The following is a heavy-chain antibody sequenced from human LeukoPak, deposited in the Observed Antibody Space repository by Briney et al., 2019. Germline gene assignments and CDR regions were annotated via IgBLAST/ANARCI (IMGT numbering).Heavy chain of an antibody. CDR2: ISGTGGRT. Sequence: PGGSLRLSCAASGFTFSSYAMSWVRQAPGKGLEWVSAISGTGGRTYYADSVKGRFTISRDNAKNSLYLQLNSLRADDTAVYYCARGYSYGYNYWGQGTLVTVSS. CDR3: ARGYSYGYNY. J-gene: IGHJ4*02. D-gene: IGHD5-18*01. V-gene: IGHV3-23*01. CDR1: GFTFSSYA.